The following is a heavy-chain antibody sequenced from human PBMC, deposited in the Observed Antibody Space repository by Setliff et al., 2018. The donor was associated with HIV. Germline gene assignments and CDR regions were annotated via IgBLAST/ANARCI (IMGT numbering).Heavy chain of an antibody. D-gene: IGHD2-21*02. V-gene: IGHV4-34*01. CDR1: GGSLSGYY. CDR3: ARGGVVTEFDY. J-gene: IGHJ4*02. CDR2: INHSGST. Sequence: PSETLSLTCAVYGGSLSGYYWSWIRQPPGKGLEWIGEINHSGSTNYNPSLKSRVTISVDTSKNQFSLKLSSVTAADTAVYYCARGGVVTEFDYWGQGTLVTVSS.